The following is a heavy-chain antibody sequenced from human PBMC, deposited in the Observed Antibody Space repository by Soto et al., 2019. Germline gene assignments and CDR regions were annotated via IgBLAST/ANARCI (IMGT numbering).Heavy chain of an antibody. Sequence: GGSLRLSCAASGFTFSSYSMNWVRQAPGKGLEWVSSISSSSSYIYYADSVKGRFTISRDNAKNSLYLQMNSLRAEDTAVYYCARESITIFGVVTPSPYWGQGTLVTVSS. CDR1: GFTFSSYS. CDR2: ISSSSSYI. CDR3: ARESITIFGVVTPSPY. D-gene: IGHD3-3*01. V-gene: IGHV3-21*01. J-gene: IGHJ4*02.